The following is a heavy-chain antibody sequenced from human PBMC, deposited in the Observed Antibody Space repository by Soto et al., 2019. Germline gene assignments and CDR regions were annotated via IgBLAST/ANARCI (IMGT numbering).Heavy chain of an antibody. CDR1: GYTFSSYA. CDR2: IHAVNGDT. J-gene: IGHJ5*02. D-gene: IGHD2-2*01. V-gene: IGHV1-3*01. Sequence: QVQLVQSWAEVKKPWASVKVSCKASGYTFSSYAFQWVRQATGQSLEWIGWIHAVNGDTTYSQTFHGRVTLTRDTYATNAYVDLSSLRSADTGVYYCARVPRYTSDIGELTAVMFDDWFVPWGEGTLVTVS. CDR3: ARVPRYTSDIGELTAVMFDDWFVP.